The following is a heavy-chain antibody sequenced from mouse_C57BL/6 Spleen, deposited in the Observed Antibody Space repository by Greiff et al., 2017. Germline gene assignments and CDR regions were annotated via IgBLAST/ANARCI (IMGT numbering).Heavy chain of an antibody. CDR1: GYTFTSYW. D-gene: IGHD4-1*01. J-gene: IGHJ2*01. CDR2: IHPNSGST. CDR3: ARSKANWYDY. V-gene: IGHV1-64*01. Sequence: QVQLQQSGAELVKPGASVKLSCKASGYTFTSYWMHWVKQRPGQGLEWIGMIHPNSGSTNYNEKFKSKATLTVDKSSSTAYMQLSSLTSEDSAVYYCARSKANWYDYWGQGTTLTVSS.